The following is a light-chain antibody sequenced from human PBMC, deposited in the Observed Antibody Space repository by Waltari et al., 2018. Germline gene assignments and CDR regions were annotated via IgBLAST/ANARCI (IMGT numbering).Light chain of an antibody. J-gene: IGLJ2*01. CDR2: RNN. Sequence: QSVLTQPPSASGTPGQRVTISCSGSSSNIGRNTVNWYQQLPGTAPKLLIYRNNQRPSGVPDRCSGSKSGTSASLAISGLQSEDEADYYCAAWDDSLNGPVFGGGTKLTVL. V-gene: IGLV1-44*01. CDR3: AAWDDSLNGPV. CDR1: SSNIGRNT.